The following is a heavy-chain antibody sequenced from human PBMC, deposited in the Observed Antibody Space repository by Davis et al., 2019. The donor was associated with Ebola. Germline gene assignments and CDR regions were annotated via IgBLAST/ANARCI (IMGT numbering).Heavy chain of an antibody. CDR1: GFTFSSYG. V-gene: IGHV3-30*02. J-gene: IGHJ4*02. CDR3: ANIPGITGPPGAY. CDR2: IRYDGSNK. D-gene: IGHD1-20*01. Sequence: PGGSLRLSCAASGFTFSSYGMHWVRQAPGKGLEWVAFIRYDGSNKYYADSVKGRFTISRDNSKNTLYLQMNSLRAEDTAVYYCANIPGITGPPGAYWGQGTLVTVSS.